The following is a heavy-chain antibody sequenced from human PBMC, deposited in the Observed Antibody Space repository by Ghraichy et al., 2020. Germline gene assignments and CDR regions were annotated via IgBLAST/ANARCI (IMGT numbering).Heavy chain of an antibody. CDR3: ARDANSRGGNSYFYYYGMDV. J-gene: IGHJ6*02. CDR2: ISSSSCTT. D-gene: IGHD1-26*01. CDR1: GFTFSSFG. Sequence: GGSLRLSCAASGFTFSSFGINWVRQAPGKGLEWISYISSSSCTTNYADSVRGRFTISRDNAKNSLYLQMNSLRDEDTAVYYCARDANSRGGNSYFYYYGMDVWVQVPTVTVSS. V-gene: IGHV3-48*02.